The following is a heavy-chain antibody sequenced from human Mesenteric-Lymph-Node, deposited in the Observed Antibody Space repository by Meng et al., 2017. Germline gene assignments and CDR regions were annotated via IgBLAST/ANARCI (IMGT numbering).Heavy chain of an antibody. D-gene: IGHD3-10*01. Sequence: SETLSLTCTVSGGSISSGGYYWSWIRQHPGKGLEWIGYIYYSGSTYYNPSLKSRVTISVDTSKNQFSLKLSSVTAADTAVYYCAREIRITMVRGVGFDYWGQGTLVTVSS. V-gene: IGHV4-31*03. CDR3: AREIRITMVRGVGFDY. J-gene: IGHJ4*02. CDR2: IYYSGST. CDR1: GGSISSGGYY.